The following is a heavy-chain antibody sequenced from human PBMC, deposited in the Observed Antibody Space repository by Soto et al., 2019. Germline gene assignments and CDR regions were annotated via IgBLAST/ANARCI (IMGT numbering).Heavy chain of an antibody. CDR2: IWSDGSNK. CDR1: GFTFSSYG. Sequence: GVSLRLSCAASGFTFSSYGMHWVRQAPGKGLEWVAVIWSDGSNKYYADSVKGRFTISRDNSKNTLYLQMNSLRAEDTAVYYCARQVVVVVASSADAFDIWGQGTMVTVSS. CDR3: ARQVVVVVASSADAFDI. V-gene: IGHV3-33*01. D-gene: IGHD2-15*01. J-gene: IGHJ3*02.